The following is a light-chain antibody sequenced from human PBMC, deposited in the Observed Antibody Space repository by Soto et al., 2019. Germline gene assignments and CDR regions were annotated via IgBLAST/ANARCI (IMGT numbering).Light chain of an antibody. Sequence: EIVMTQSPDTLSVSPGEGATLSCRVSQSIRSNLAWYQQRPGQAPRLLMYGASTRADGIPARFTGSGSGTEFTLTISSLQSEDFAIYYCQQYDNSRTLGQGTKVDIK. CDR1: QSIRSN. J-gene: IGKJ1*01. CDR3: QQYDNSRT. V-gene: IGKV3-15*01. CDR2: GAS.